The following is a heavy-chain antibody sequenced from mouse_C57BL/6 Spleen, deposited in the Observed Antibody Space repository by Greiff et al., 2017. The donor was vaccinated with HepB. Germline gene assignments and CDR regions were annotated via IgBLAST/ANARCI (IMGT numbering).Heavy chain of an antibody. Sequence: QVQLQQPGAELVRPGTSVKLSCKASGYTFTSYWMHWVKQRPGQGLEWIGVIDPSDSYTNYNQKFKGKATLTVDTSSSTAYMQLSSLTSEDSAVYYCARRDYGNYGYFDYWGQGTTLTVSS. CDR1: GYTFTSYW. J-gene: IGHJ2*01. V-gene: IGHV1-59*01. CDR3: ARRDYGNYGYFDY. CDR2: IDPSDSYT. D-gene: IGHD2-1*01.